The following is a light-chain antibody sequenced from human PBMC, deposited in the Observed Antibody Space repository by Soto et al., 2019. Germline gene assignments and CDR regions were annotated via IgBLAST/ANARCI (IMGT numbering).Light chain of an antibody. Sequence: DIVMTQTPLSSPVTLGQAASISCRSSQSLVHTNGISYLSWLHQRPGQPPRLLIYQSSNRFSGVPDRFSGSGAGTYFTLRISRVEAEDVGTYYCMQLTQVPYTFGPGTKLEIK. V-gene: IGKV2-24*01. CDR3: MQLTQVPYT. J-gene: IGKJ2*01. CDR1: QSLVHTNGISY. CDR2: QSS.